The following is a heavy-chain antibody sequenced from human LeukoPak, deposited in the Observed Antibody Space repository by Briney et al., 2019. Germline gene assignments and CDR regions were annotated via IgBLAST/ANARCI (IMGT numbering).Heavy chain of an antibody. CDR3: AKDKGVDYGDFDAFDI. J-gene: IGHJ3*02. Sequence: GGPLRLSCAASGFTFSSYAMSWVRQAPGKGLEWVSLISGDGGSTYYADSVKGRFTISRDNSKNSLYLQMNSLRTEDTALYYCAKDKGVDYGDFDAFDIWGQGTMVTVSS. D-gene: IGHD4-17*01. V-gene: IGHV3-43*02. CDR1: GFTFSSYA. CDR2: ISGDGGST.